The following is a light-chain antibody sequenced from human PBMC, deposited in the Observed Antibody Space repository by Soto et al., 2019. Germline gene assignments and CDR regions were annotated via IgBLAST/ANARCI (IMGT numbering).Light chain of an antibody. CDR3: QQRSNWPPIT. V-gene: IGKV3D-20*02. Sequence: EIVLTQSPGTLSLSPGEGATLSASASQSVSSSYLAWYQQKPDQAPRLLIYDASNRATGIPARFSGSGSGTDFTLTISSLEPEDFAVYYCQQRSNWPPITFGQGTKVDI. CDR2: DAS. J-gene: IGKJ1*01. CDR1: QSVSSSY.